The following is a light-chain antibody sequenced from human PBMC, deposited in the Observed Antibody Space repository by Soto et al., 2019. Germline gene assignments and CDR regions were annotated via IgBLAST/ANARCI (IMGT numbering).Light chain of an antibody. CDR3: SSYTSSNSLDVV. J-gene: IGLJ2*01. CDR2: EVT. Sequence: QSALAPPASVSGSPGQSITISCTGTSHDVGSYNYVSWYQQHPGLAPKLLIFEVTNRPSGVSNRLSGSKSGNTASLTISGLQAEDEATYYCSSYTSSNSLDVVFGGGTKLTVL. V-gene: IGLV2-14*01. CDR1: SHDVGSYNY.